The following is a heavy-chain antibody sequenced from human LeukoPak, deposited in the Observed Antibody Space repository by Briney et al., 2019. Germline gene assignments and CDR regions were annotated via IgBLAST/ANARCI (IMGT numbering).Heavy chain of an antibody. J-gene: IGHJ6*02. V-gene: IGHV4-59*01. CDR2: IFNSSA. CDR3: ARNMDV. CDR1: GGSISRYF. Sequence: SETLSLTCSVSGGSISRYFWSWIRQPPGKGLEWIGCIFNSSANYNPSLKSRVTISVDTSKNQVSLNLSSVTAADTAVYYCARNMDVWGQGTTVTVSS.